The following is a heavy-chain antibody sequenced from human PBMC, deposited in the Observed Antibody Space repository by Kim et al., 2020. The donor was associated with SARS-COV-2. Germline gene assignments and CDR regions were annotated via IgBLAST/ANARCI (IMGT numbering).Heavy chain of an antibody. J-gene: IGHJ4*02. D-gene: IGHD3-3*01. Sequence: SVKVSCKASGGTFSSYAISWVRQAPGQGSEWMGRIIPILGIANYAQKFQGRVTISADKSTSTAYMELSSLRSEDTAVYYCARDFLHNLDYWGQGTLVTVSS. V-gene: IGHV1-69*04. CDR3: ARDFLHNLDY. CDR2: IIPILGIA. CDR1: GGTFSSYA.